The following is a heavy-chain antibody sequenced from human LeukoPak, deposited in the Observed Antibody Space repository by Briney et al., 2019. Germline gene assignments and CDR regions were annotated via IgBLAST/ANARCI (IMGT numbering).Heavy chain of an antibody. V-gene: IGHV4-59*01. J-gene: IGHJ4*02. D-gene: IGHD3-10*01. CDR1: GGSISSYY. CDR3: ARGTSRGYGSGRVFDY. Sequence: SETLSLTCTVSGGSISSYYWSWIRQPPGKGLEWIGYIYYSGSTNYNPSLKSRVTISVDTSKNQFSLKLSSVTAADTAVYYCARGTSRGYGSGRVFDYWVQGTLVTVSS. CDR2: IYYSGST.